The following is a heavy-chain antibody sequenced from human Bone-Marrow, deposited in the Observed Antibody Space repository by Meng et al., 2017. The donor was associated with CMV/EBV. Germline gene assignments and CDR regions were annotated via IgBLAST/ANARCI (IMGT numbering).Heavy chain of an antibody. J-gene: IGHJ4*02. V-gene: IGHV4-38-2*02. CDR3: ARADTAMVIDY. CDR2: IYHSGST. CDR1: GYSISSGYY. D-gene: IGHD5-18*01. Sequence: GSLRLSCTVSGYSISSGYYWGWIRQPPGKGLEWIGSIYHSGSTYYNPSLKSRVTISVDTSKNQFSLKLSSVTAADTAVYYCARADTAMVIDYWGQGTRVTGSS.